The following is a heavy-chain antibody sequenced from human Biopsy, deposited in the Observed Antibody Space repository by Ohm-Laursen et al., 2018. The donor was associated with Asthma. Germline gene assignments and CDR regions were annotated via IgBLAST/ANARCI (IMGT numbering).Heavy chain of an antibody. CDR3: ARRITIFGVVQKDHGMDA. Sequence: SDTLSLTCTVSGGSMTPTSHYWDWIRQAPGKGLEWIGYISHGGKTSYNPSLKNRVTISRDTSKNQFSLRLTSATAADTAVYFCARRITIFGVVQKDHGMDAWGQGTTVIVSS. V-gene: IGHV4-39*01. J-gene: IGHJ6*02. CDR2: ISHGGKT. D-gene: IGHD3-3*01. CDR1: GGSMTPTSHY.